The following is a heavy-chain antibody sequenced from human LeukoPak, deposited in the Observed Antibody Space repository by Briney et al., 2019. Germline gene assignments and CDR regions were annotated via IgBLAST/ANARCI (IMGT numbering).Heavy chain of an antibody. V-gene: IGHV3-23*01. J-gene: IGHJ4*02. CDR3: AKDPTYYDFWSGYYTGMGFFFDY. CDR2: ISGSGGST. CDR1: GFTFSSYA. Sequence: QSGGSLRLSCAASGFTFSSYAMSWVRQAPGKGLEWVSAISGSGGSTYYADSVKGRFTISRDNSKNTLYLQMNSLRAEDTAVYYCAKDPTYYDFWSGYYTGMGFFFDYWGQGTLVTVSS. D-gene: IGHD3-3*01.